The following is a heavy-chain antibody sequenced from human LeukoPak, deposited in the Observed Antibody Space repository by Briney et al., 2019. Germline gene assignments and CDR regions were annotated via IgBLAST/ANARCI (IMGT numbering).Heavy chain of an antibody. D-gene: IGHD1-7*01. Sequence: GGSLRLSCTASGFSFSDYTMNWVRQAPGKGLEWLSSISIGSAYIHYADSVKGRFTISRDNAKNSLNLQMSSLRAEDTAVYYCASGTTGTTGFNYWGQGTLVTVSS. CDR1: GFSFSDYT. V-gene: IGHV3-21*01. J-gene: IGHJ4*02. CDR3: ASGTTGTTGFNY. CDR2: ISIGSAYI.